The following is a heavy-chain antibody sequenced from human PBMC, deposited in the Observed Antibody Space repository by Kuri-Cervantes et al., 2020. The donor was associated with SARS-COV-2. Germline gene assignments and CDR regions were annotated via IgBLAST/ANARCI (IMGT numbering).Heavy chain of an antibody. Sequence: LRLSCAVSGGSISSGDYYWSWIRQPPGKGLEWIGYIYYSGSTYYNPSLKSRVTISVDTSKNQFSLKLSSVTAADTAVYYCARSFGHYCSGTSCYSGGGWFDPWGQGTLVTVSS. D-gene: IGHD2-2*01. V-gene: IGHV4-30-4*08. CDR3: ARSFGHYCSGTSCYSGGGWFDP. CDR2: IYYSGST. J-gene: IGHJ5*02. CDR1: GGSISSGDYY.